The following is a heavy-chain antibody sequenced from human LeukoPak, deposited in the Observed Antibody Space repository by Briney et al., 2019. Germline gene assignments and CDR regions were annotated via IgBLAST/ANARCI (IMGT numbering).Heavy chain of an antibody. J-gene: IGHJ6*03. D-gene: IGHD2-15*01. CDR3: AKKAATRGAGYHIDV. CDR2: IGYDGSNK. V-gene: IGHV3-30*02. Sequence: PGGSLRLSCAASGFTFSRSGMHWVRQAPGKGLEWVTFIGYDGSNKYYADSVKGRFTISRDNSKNTLHLQMNSLRTEDTAVYYCAKKAATRGAGYHIDVWGQGTTVTVSS. CDR1: GFTFSRSG.